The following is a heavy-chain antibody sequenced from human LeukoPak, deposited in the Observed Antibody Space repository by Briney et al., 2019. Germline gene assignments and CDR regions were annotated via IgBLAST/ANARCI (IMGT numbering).Heavy chain of an antibody. CDR3: ARRGWTTRVDY. D-gene: IGHD6-19*01. V-gene: IGHV4-4*02. Sequence: SETLSLTCDVSGDSTTNKDWWSWVRQPPGKGLEWIGEINHSGSTNYNPSLKSRVTISVDTSKNQFSLKLSSVTAADTAVYYCARRGWTTRVDYWGQGTLVTVSS. CDR2: INHSGST. CDR1: GDSTTNKDW. J-gene: IGHJ4*02.